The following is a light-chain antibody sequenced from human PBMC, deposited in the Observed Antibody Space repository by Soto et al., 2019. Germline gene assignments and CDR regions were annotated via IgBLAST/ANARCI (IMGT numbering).Light chain of an antibody. J-gene: IGKJ4*01. CDR3: HQYQSSPLT. CDR1: QSINSN. CDR2: CAS. Sequence: EIVMTQSPATLSVSPGERATLSCRARQSINSNLAWYQQKPAQAPRLLIYCASTRATSIPASFSGSGSGTELNLNTSSLQSSEFYVYYCHQYQSSPLTFGGGTTVDIK. V-gene: IGKV3-15*01.